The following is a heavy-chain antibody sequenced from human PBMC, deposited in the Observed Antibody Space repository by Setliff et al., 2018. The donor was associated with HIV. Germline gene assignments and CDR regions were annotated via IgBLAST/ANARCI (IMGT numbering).Heavy chain of an antibody. CDR1: GFTFSSYA. J-gene: IGHJ4*02. CDR3: AKDPPGFSHFLDY. Sequence: GGSLRLSCAASGFTFSSYAMSWVRQAPGKGLQWVSTVTNSGGSTYYADSVKGRFTISRDNSKNTPYLHMNSLRVDDTAVYYCAKDPPGFSHFLDYWGQGAVVTVSS. CDR2: VTNSGGST. V-gene: IGHV3-23*01.